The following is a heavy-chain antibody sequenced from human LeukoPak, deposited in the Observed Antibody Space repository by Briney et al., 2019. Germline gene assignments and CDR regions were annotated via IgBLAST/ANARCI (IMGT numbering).Heavy chain of an antibody. CDR3: TIAAAAGTGWWFDP. CDR1: GLTFSDSA. Sequence: GGPLRLSCAASGLTFSDSAMHWVPHASRKGLEGVGRIRNKANSYATAYAASLKGRFTISRDDSRNTPYLQTNSLKTEDTAVYYFTIAAAAGTGWWFDPWGQGGLVTVSS. V-gene: IGHV3-73*01. J-gene: IGHJ5*02. CDR2: IRNKANSYAT. D-gene: IGHD6-13*01.